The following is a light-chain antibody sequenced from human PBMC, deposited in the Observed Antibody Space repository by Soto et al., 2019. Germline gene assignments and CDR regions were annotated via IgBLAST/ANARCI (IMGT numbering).Light chain of an antibody. Sequence: QSVLTQSPSASASLGASVKLTCTLSSGHNNYAIAWHQQQPEKGPRYLMKLNSDGSHSKGDGIPDRFSGSSSGAERYLTISSLQSEDEADYYCQTWATGIHVFGGGTKVTVL. CDR1: SGHNNYA. J-gene: IGLJ2*01. CDR2: LNSDGSH. V-gene: IGLV4-69*01. CDR3: QTWATGIHV.